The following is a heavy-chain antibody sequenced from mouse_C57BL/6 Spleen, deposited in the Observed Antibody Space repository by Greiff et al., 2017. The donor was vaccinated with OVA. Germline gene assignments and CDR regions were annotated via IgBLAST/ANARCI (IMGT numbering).Heavy chain of an antibody. J-gene: IGHJ4*01. D-gene: IGHD2-2*01. CDR1: GYTFTSYW. CDR2: INPSNGGT. CDR3: ARGRGYDYYAMDY. V-gene: IGHV1-53*01. Sequence: QVQLQQPGTELVKPGASVKLSCKASGYTFTSYWMHWVKQRPGQGLEWIGNINPSNGGTNYNEKFKSKATLTVYKSSSTAYMQLSSLTSEDSAVYYCARGRGYDYYAMDYWGQGTSVTVSS.